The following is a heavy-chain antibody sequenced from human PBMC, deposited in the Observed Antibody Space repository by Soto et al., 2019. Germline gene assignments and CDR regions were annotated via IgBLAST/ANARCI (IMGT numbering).Heavy chain of an antibody. CDR2: IYSGGST. D-gene: IGHD3-22*01. V-gene: IGHV3-53*01. CDR1: GFTVSSNY. J-gene: IGHJ3*02. Sequence: EVQLVESGGGLIQPGGSLRLSCAASGFTVSSNYMSWVRQAPGKGLEWVSVIYSGGSTYYADSVKGRFTISRDNSKNTMYLQMNSQRAEDTAVYYCARVAGSSGYLGAFDIWGQGTMVTVSA. CDR3: ARVAGSSGYLGAFDI.